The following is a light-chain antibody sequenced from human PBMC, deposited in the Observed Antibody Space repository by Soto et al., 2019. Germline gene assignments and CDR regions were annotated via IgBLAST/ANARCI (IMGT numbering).Light chain of an antibody. CDR3: CAYAHTFYV. J-gene: IGLJ1*01. V-gene: IGLV2-11*01. Sequence: QSVLTQPRSVSGSPGQSVTISCTGTSSDVGSYKDVSWYQHHPGKVPKLMIYDVSERPSGVPDRFSGSKSGNTASLTISGLQAEDEAIYYCCAYAHTFYVFGTGTKLTVL. CDR2: DVS. CDR1: SSDVGSYKD.